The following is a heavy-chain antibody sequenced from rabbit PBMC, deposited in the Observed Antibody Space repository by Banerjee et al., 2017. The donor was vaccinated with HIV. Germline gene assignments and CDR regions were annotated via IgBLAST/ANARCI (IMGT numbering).Heavy chain of an antibody. CDR2: IYAGTSGST. CDR3: ARENAGDGGYDYGNFDL. J-gene: IGHJ4*01. V-gene: IGHV1S45*01. D-gene: IGHD6-1*01. CDR1: GFSFSNSYW. Sequence: QQQLEESGGGLVKPGASLTLTCTASGFSFSNSYWIYWVRQAPGKGLEWIACIYAGTSGSTHYASWAKGRFTISRASSTTVTLQMTSLTAADTATYFCARENAGDGGYDYGNFDLWGQGTLVTVS.